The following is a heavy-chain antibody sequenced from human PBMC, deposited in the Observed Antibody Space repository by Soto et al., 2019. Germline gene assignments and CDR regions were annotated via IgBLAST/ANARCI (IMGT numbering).Heavy chain of an antibody. CDR3: AKAGFSSGWSPSYFDY. D-gene: IGHD6-19*01. CDR2: MSGTGGST. CDR1: GFTFSSYA. Sequence: EVQLLESGGGLVQPGRSLRLSCAASGFTFSSYAMNWVRQAPGKGLEWVSAMSGTGGSTYYADSVKGRFTISRDNSKNTLYLQMNSLRVEDTAVFYCAKAGFSSGWSPSYFDYWGQRTLVTVSS. J-gene: IGHJ4*02. V-gene: IGHV3-23*01.